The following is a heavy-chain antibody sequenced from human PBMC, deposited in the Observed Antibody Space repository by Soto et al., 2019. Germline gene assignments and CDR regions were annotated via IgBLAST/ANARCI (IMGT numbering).Heavy chain of an antibody. CDR1: GFTFSSYG. J-gene: IGHJ6*02. V-gene: IGHV3-30*18. CDR2: ISYDGSNK. D-gene: IGHD6-19*01. Sequence: PGGSLRLSCAASGFTFSSYGMHWVRQAPGKGLEWVAVISYDGSNKYYADSVKGRFTISRDNSKNTLYLQMNSLRAEDTAVYYCAKGSTEPGIAVDYYYGMDVWGQGTTVTVSS. CDR3: AKGSTEPGIAVDYYYGMDV.